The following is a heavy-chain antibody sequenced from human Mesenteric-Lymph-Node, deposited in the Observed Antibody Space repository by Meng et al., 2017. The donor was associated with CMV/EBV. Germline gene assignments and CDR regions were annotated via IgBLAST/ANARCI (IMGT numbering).Heavy chain of an antibody. Sequence: GGSLRLSCTASGFTFSSYAMSWVRQAPGKGLEWVSSITVSYTSYTDSVKGRFTISSDNAENSLFLQMNSLRAEDTAVYYCTRDAHYYCGGDCYYFDVWGQGSLVTVSS. CDR3: TRDAHYYCGGDCYYFDV. CDR1: GFTFSSYA. D-gene: IGHD2-21*01. CDR2: ITVSYT. V-gene: IGHV3-21*06. J-gene: IGHJ4*02.